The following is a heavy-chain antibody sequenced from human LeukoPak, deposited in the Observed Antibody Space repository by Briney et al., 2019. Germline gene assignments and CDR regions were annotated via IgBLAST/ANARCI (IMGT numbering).Heavy chain of an antibody. Sequence: PGGSLRLSCAASGFTFSSYATSWVRQAPGKGLEWVSAISGSGGSTYYADSVKGRFTISRDNSKNTLYLQMNSLRAEDTAVYYCAKDLGIDYVWGSYRPDYWGQGTLVTVSS. CDR3: AKDLGIDYVWGSYRPDY. V-gene: IGHV3-23*01. J-gene: IGHJ4*02. CDR2: ISGSGGST. CDR1: GFTFSSYA. D-gene: IGHD3-16*02.